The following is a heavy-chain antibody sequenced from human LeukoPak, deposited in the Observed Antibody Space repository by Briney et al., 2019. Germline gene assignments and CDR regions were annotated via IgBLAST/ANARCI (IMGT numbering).Heavy chain of an antibody. D-gene: IGHD3-10*02. Sequence: GGSLRLSCAASGFTFDDYGLSWVRQAPGKGPEWVSTINWNGGSTGYADSVKGRFTISRDNAKNSLYLQMNSLRAEDTAVYYCARGTMFPYNLDYWGQGTLVTVSS. V-gene: IGHV3-20*04. CDR3: ARGTMFPYNLDY. CDR2: INWNGGST. J-gene: IGHJ4*02. CDR1: GFTFDDYG.